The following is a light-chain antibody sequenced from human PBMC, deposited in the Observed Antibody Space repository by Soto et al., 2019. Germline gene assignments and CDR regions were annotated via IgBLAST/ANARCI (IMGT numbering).Light chain of an antibody. CDR1: SSDVGGYNY. CDR3: NSYTSSSTLV. Sequence: QCALNQPASGFGSPGQSITISCPGTSSDVGGYNYVSWYQQHPGKAPKLMIYDVSYRPSGVSNRFSGSKSGNTASLTISGLQAEDEADYYCNSYTSSSTLVFRSGT. V-gene: IGLV2-14*01. J-gene: IGLJ1*01. CDR2: DVS.